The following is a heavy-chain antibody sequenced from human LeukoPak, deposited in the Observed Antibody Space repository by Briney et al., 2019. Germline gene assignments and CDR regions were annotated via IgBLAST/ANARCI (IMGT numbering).Heavy chain of an antibody. CDR2: ISSSSSYI. CDR3: ARDVMVGATGRDAFDI. J-gene: IGHJ3*02. Sequence: GGSLRLSCAASGFTFSSYSVNWVRQAPGKGLEWVSSISSSSSYIYYADSVKGRFTISRDNAKNSLYLQMNSLRAEDTAVYYCARDVMVGATGRDAFDIWGQGTMVTVSS. CDR1: GFTFSSYS. V-gene: IGHV3-21*01. D-gene: IGHD1-26*01.